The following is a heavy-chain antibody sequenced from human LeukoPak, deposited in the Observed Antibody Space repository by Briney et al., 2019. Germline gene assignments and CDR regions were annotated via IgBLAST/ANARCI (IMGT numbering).Heavy chain of an antibody. CDR3: ARVLTGYYNFDY. J-gene: IGHJ4*02. CDR2: INSDGSST. D-gene: IGHD3-9*01. Sequence: GGSLRLSCAASGFTFSTYSMHWVRQARGQGLVWVSRINSDGSSTTYADSVKGRFTISRDNAKNTLYLQMSSLRAEDTAVYYCARVLTGYYNFDYWGQGTLVTVSS. V-gene: IGHV3-74*01. CDR1: GFTFSTYS.